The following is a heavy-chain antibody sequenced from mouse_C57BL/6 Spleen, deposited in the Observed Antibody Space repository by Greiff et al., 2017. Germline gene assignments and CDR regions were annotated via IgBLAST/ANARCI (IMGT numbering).Heavy chain of an antibody. CDR2: IDPYNNYT. CDR3: AREDGGY. CDR1: GYTFTTYW. J-gene: IGHJ2*01. Sequence: VKLQESGAELVMPGASVKLSCKASGYTFTTYWMHWVKQSPGQGLEWIGEIDPYNNYTNYNQKFKGKSTLTVDKSSNTAYMQLSSLASEDSAVNYCAREDGGYWGQGTTLTVSS. V-gene: IGHV1-69*01.